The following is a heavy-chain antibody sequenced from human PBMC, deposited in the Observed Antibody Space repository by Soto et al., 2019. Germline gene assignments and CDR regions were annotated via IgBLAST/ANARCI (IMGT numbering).Heavy chain of an antibody. V-gene: IGHV3-30*18. CDR2: ISYDGSNK. Sequence: PGGSLRLSCAASGFTFSSYGMHWARQAPGKGLEWVAVISYDGSNKYYADSVKGRFTISRDNSKNTLYLQMNSLRAEDTAVYYCAKDFLEQWLALPGCMDVWGQGTMVTVSS. D-gene: IGHD6-19*01. J-gene: IGHJ6*02. CDR1: GFTFSSYG. CDR3: AKDFLEQWLALPGCMDV.